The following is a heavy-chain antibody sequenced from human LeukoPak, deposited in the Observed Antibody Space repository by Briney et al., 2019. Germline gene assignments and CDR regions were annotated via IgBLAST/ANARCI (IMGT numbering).Heavy chain of an antibody. D-gene: IGHD2-15*01. Sequence: SETLSLTCAVSGYSISSGYYWGWIRQPPGKGLEWIGSIYHSGSTYYNPSLKSRVTISVDTSKNQFSLKLSSVTAADTAVYYCASALGYCSGGSCYVPTNWFDPWGQGTLVTVSS. CDR3: ASALGYCSGGSCYVPTNWFDP. V-gene: IGHV4-38-2*01. CDR1: GYSISSGYY. J-gene: IGHJ5*02. CDR2: IYHSGST.